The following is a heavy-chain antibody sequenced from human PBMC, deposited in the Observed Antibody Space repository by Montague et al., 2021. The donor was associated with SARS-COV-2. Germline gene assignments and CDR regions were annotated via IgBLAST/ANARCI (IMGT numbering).Heavy chain of an antibody. Sequence: SLRLSCAASGFTFTTYVYHWVRQAPGGGLEWVALFPSDGGHTQYADSVRGRFTIYRDTSISTLYLQMDSLRPDDTAVYFCAREIGTSGWAGFFDFRGQGTRVTVSP. CDR1: GFTFTTYV. CDR3: AREIGTSGWAGFFDF. J-gene: IGHJ4*02. CDR2: FPSDGGHT. D-gene: IGHD6-19*01. V-gene: IGHV3-30-3*01.